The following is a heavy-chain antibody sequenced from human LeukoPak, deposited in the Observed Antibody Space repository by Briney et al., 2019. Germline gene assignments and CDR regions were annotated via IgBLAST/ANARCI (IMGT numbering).Heavy chain of an antibody. J-gene: IGHJ4*02. CDR2: INHGGST. CDR3: ARHARGPYYDFWRDFDY. V-gene: IGHV4-34*01. D-gene: IGHD3-3*01. CDR1: GGSFSGYY. Sequence: SETLSLTCAVYGGSFSGYYWSWIRQPPGKGLEWIGEINHGGSTNYNPSLKSRVTISVDTSKNQFSLKLSSVTAADTAVYYCARHARGPYYDFWRDFDYWGQGTLVTVSS.